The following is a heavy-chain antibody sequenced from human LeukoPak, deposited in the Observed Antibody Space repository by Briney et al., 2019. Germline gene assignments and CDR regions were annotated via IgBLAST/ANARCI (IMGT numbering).Heavy chain of an antibody. J-gene: IGHJ6*02. V-gene: IGHV3-53*01. D-gene: IGHD2-2*01. CDR2: IYSGGST. Sequence: GGSLRLSCAASGLTVSSNYMSWVRQAPGKGLEWVSVIYSGGSTYYADSVKGRFTISRDNSKNTLYLQMNSLRPEDTAVYYCARDLPPAPWNGMDVWGQGTTVTVSS. CDR3: ARDLPPAPWNGMDV. CDR1: GLTVSSNY.